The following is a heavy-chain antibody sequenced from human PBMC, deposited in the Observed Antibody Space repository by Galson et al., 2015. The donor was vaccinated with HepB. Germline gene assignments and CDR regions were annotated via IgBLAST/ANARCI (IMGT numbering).Heavy chain of an antibody. CDR3: ARLGGPTVTLNWFDP. CDR2: IYYSGST. J-gene: IGHJ5*02. D-gene: IGHD4-17*01. CDR1: GGSISSSSYY. Sequence: ETLSLTCTVSGGSISSSSYYWGWIRQPPGKGLEWIGSIYYSGSTYYNPSLKSRVTISVDTSKNQFSLKLSSVTAADTAVYYCARLGGPTVTLNWFDPWGQGTLVTVSS. V-gene: IGHV4-39*01.